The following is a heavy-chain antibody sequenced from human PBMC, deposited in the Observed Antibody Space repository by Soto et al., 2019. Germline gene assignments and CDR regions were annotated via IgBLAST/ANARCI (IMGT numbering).Heavy chain of an antibody. CDR2: IDLSGTTT. CDR3: AKDRFPDGIYSFDY. J-gene: IGHJ4*02. V-gene: IGHV3-23*03. Sequence: GGSLRLSCVASGFSFIEYSMSWVLQAPGKGLEWVSFIDLSGTTTYYRNSVKGRFTISKDRSRNTVYLRMNSLRVEDAGIYYCAKDRFPDGIYSFDYWGQGVLVTVSS. CDR1: GFSFIEYS. D-gene: IGHD2-15*01.